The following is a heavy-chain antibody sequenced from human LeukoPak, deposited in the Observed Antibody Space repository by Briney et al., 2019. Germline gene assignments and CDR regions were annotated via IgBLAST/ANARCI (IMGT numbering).Heavy chain of an antibody. CDR1: GGSFSGYY. D-gene: IGHD3-10*01. Sequence: SETLSLTCAVYGGSFSGYYWSWIRQPPGKGLEWIGEINHSGSTNYNPSLKSRVTISVDRSKNQFSLKLSSVTAADTAVYYCARGGPYGSGSYYVRSASRRSYYFDYWGQGTLVTVSS. J-gene: IGHJ4*02. CDR3: ARGGPYGSGSYYVRSASRRSYYFDY. V-gene: IGHV4-34*01. CDR2: INHSGST.